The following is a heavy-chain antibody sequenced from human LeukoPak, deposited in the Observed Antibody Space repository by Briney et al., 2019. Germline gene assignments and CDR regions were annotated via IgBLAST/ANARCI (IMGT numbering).Heavy chain of an antibody. CDR1: GGSISSGGYS. CDR3: ARRGPTHYDFWSGYYDNWFDP. CDR2: IYHSGST. Sequence: SETLSLTCAVSGGSISSGGYSWSWIRQPPGKGLEWIGYIYHSGSTYYNPSLKSRVTISVDTSKNQFSLKLSSVTAADTAVYYCARRGPTHYDFWSGYYDNWFDPWGQGTLVTVSS. V-gene: IGHV4-30-2*01. J-gene: IGHJ5*02. D-gene: IGHD3-3*01.